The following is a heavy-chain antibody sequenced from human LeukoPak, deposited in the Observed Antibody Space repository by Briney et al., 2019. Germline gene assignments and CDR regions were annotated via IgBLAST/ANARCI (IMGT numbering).Heavy chain of an antibody. CDR2: ISGSGGST. J-gene: IGHJ4*02. CDR1: GFTFSSYA. Sequence: RGSLRLSCAASGFTFSSYAMSWVRQAPGKGLEWVSAISGSGGSTYYADSVKGRFTISRDNSKNTLYLQMNSLRAEDTAVYYCARDSGGYFFDYWGQGTLVTVSS. CDR3: ARDSGGYFFDY. V-gene: IGHV3-23*01. D-gene: IGHD2-8*02.